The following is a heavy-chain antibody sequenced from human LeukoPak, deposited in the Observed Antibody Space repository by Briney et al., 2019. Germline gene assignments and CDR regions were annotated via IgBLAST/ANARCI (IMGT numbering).Heavy chain of an antibody. V-gene: IGHV3-30*18. Sequence: GGSLRLSWAASGFTFSSYGMHWVRQAPGKGLEWVAVISYDGSNKYYADSVKGRFTISRDNSKNTLYLQMNSLRAEDTAVYYCAKDLSVANYYDSSGYYAWGQGTLVTVSS. CDR2: ISYDGSNK. CDR1: GFTFSSYG. CDR3: AKDLSVANYYDSSGYYA. J-gene: IGHJ5*02. D-gene: IGHD3-22*01.